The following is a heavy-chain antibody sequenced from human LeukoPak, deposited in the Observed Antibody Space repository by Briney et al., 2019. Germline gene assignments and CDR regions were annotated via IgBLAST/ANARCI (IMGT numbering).Heavy chain of an antibody. D-gene: IGHD1-26*01. CDR2: IYYSGST. CDR1: GGSIRSGDYY. CDR3: ARHEYSGSYYGLSWFDP. V-gene: IGHV4-39*01. Sequence: SETLSLTCTVSGGSIRSGDYYWSWIRQPPGKGLEWIASIYYSGSTYYNPSLKSRVTISVDTSKNQLSLKLSSLTAADTAVYYCARHEYSGSYYGLSWFDPWGQGTLVTVSS. J-gene: IGHJ5*02.